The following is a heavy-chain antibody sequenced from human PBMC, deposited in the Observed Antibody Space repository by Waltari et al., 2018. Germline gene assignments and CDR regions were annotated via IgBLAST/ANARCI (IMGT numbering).Heavy chain of an antibody. CDR3: ARARYSSSWPHFDY. CDR1: GYTFTGYY. CDR2: INPNSGGT. J-gene: IGHJ4*02. Sequence: QVQLVQSGAEVKKPGASVKVSCKASGYTFTGYYMHWVRQAPGQGLELMGRINPNSGGTNYAQKFQGRVTITRDTSASTAYMELSSLRSEDMAVYYCARARYSSSWPHFDYWGQGTLVTVSS. V-gene: IGHV1-2*06. D-gene: IGHD6-13*01.